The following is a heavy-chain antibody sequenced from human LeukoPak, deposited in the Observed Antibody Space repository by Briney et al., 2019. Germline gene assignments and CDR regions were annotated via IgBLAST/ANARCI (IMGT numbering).Heavy chain of an antibody. CDR2: INPNSGRT. V-gene: IGHV1-2*02. CDR3: AREYCSSTSCSIFGP. D-gene: IGHD2-2*01. J-gene: IGHJ5*02. CDR1: GYTFTGYY. Sequence: ASVKVSCKASGYTFTGYYMHWVRQAPGQGLEWMGWINPNSGRTNYAQKFQGRITMTWDPSISTAYLELSRLRSDDTAVYYCAREYCSSTSCSIFGPWGQGTLVTVSS.